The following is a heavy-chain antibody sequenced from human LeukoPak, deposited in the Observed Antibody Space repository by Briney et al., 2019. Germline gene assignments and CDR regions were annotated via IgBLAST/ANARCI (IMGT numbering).Heavy chain of an antibody. J-gene: IGHJ4*02. D-gene: IGHD1-1*01. V-gene: IGHV4-34*08. CDR3: TITTGTTLGLMDY. CDR2: INHSGST. CDR1: GFSFSSYT. Sequence: PGGSLRLSCAASGFSFSSYTMAWVRQGPGKGLEWIGEINHSGSTNYNPSLKSRVTISVDTSKNQLSLKMSSVTAADTAVYYCTITTGTTLGLMDYWGQGTLVTVSS.